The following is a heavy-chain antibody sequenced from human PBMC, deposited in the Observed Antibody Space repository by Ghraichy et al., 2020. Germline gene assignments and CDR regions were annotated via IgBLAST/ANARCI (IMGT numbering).Heavy chain of an antibody. CDR2: IYYSGST. D-gene: IGHD3-16*02. CDR1: GGSISSYY. V-gene: IGHV4-59*01. J-gene: IGHJ3*02. CDR3: ARDNLDYDYVWGSYRYTHDAFDI. Sequence: SETLSLTCTVSGGSISSYYWSWIRQPPGKGLEWIGYIYYSGSTNYNPSLKSRVTISVDTSKNQFSLKLSSVTAADTAVYYCARDNLDYDYVWGSYRYTHDAFDIWGQGTMVT.